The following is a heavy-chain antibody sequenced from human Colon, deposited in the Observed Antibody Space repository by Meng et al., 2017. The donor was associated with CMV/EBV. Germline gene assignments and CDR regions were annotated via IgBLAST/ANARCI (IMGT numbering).Heavy chain of an antibody. D-gene: IGHD3-3*01. CDR1: GFTFSSYE. CDR2: ISSSGSTI. Sequence: GESLKISCAASGFTFSSYEVNWVRQAPGKGLEWVSYISSSGSTIYYADSVKGRFTISRDNAKNSLYLQMNSLRAEDTAVYYCARIITAYYDFWSGPRGAFDIWGQGTMVTVSS. CDR3: ARIITAYYDFWSGPRGAFDI. V-gene: IGHV3-48*03. J-gene: IGHJ3*02.